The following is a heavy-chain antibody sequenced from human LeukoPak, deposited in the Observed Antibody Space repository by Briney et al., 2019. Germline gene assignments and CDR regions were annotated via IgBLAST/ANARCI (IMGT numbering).Heavy chain of an antibody. V-gene: IGHV3-20*04. J-gene: IGHJ4*02. CDR2: INWNVGST. CDR3: ARGKFDFDD. CDR1: VFTFADYG. Sequence: GGSLRLSCAASVFTFADYGISGCRHAPGKGVEWVSGINWNVGSTVYADSVKGRFTISRDNAKNSLYLQMNSLRAEDTALYYCARGKFDFDDGGQGRLVTVS. D-gene: IGHD3-16*01.